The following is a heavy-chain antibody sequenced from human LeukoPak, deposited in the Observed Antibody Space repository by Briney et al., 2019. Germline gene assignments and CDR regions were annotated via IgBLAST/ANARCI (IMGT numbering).Heavy chain of an antibody. CDR1: GFTFTTYW. J-gene: IGHJ4*02. V-gene: IGHV3-21*01. Sequence: GESLGLSCAASGFTFTTYWMNWVRQAPGKGLEWVSSISDSSSYIYYADSVRGRFTISRDNAKNSLYLQMNSLRAEDTAMYYCARADLSGSYFHPHFLDYWGQGTLVTVSS. D-gene: IGHD1-26*01. CDR2: ISDSSSYI. CDR3: ARADLSGSYFHPHFLDY.